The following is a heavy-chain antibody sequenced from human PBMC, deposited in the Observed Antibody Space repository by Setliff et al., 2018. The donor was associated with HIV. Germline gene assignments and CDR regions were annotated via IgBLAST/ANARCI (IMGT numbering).Heavy chain of an antibody. D-gene: IGHD2-2*01. J-gene: IGHJ3*02. CDR3: ARHGPRTASDI. CDR2: ISYSGSA. V-gene: IGHV4-61*08. CDR1: GFSDSGFTFSDYY. Sequence: SETLSLSCTVSGFSDSGFTFSDYYMSWIRQAPGKGLEWIAYISYSGSANYNPSLKSRVTISVDTSENKFSLKLTSVTAADTAVYYCARHGPRTASDIWGPGTLVT.